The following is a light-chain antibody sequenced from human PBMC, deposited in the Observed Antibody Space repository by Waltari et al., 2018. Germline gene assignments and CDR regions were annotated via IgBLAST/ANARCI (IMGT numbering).Light chain of an antibody. CDR1: SSNIGADYD. Sequence: QSVLTQSPSVSGAPGQRVTISCTGSSSNIGADYDVNWYQVLPGAAPKLPIYTNFNRPSGVPDRFSGTRSGTSASLAITVLRPEDEGDYYCQSYDSSLSAVVFGGGTKVTVL. J-gene: IGLJ2*01. CDR2: TNF. CDR3: QSYDSSLSAVV. V-gene: IGLV1-40*01.